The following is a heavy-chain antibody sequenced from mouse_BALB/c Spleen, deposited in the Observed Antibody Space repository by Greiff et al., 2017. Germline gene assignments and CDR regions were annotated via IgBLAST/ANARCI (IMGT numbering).Heavy chain of an antibody. CDR3: AREGTMITYFDY. Sequence: VQLQQSGAELARPGASVKLSCKASGYTFTSYWMQWVKQRPGQGLEWIGAIYPGDGDTRYTQKFKGKATLTADKSSSTAYMQLSSLASEDSAVYYCAREGTMITYFDYWGQGTTLTVSS. CDR2: IYPGDGDT. D-gene: IGHD2-4*01. CDR1: GYTFTSYW. V-gene: IGHV1-87*01. J-gene: IGHJ2*01.